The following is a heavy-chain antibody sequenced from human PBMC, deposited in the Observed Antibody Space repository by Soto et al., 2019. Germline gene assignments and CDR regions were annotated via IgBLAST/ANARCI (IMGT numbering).Heavy chain of an antibody. D-gene: IGHD7-27*01. Sequence: QVQLQESGPGLVKPSQTLSLTCTVSGGSISTVDYWWSWIRQSPDMGLEWIGHIYDGGRTYNNPSLESRVTMSVDTSKSQLSLTLGAFSAADTAVYYCARGPSGDKVDSWGQGTLVTVSS. CDR2: IYDGGRT. CDR1: GGSISTVDYW. J-gene: IGHJ4*02. CDR3: ARGPSGDKVDS. V-gene: IGHV4-30-4*01.